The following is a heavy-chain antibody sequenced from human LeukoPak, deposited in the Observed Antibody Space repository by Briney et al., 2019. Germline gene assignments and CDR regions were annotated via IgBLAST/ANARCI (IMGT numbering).Heavy chain of an antibody. Sequence: NPGGSLRLSCAASGYSSSIAWMSWVRQAPEKGLECVGRIKSKGDGESSDYAARVEDRFITSRDESKHMLYLQTNSLKTERTSIYYCAAVGEWLSNAFNLWCEGRMVTV. J-gene: IGHJ3*01. CDR2: IKSKGDGESS. D-gene: IGHD3-22*01. V-gene: IGHV3-15*01. CDR1: GYSSSIAW. CDR3: AAVGEWLSNAFNL.